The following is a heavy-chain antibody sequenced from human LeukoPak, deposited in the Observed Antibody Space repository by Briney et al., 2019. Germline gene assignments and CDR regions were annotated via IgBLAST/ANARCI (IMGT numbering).Heavy chain of an antibody. D-gene: IGHD6-19*01. Sequence: GGSLRLSCAASGFTFSSYWMHWVRQAPGKGLVRVSRINSDGSSTSYADSVKGRFTISRDNAKNTLYLQMNSLRAEDTAVYYCARETAVAGIDYWGQGTLVTVSS. J-gene: IGHJ4*02. CDR3: ARETAVAGIDY. V-gene: IGHV3-74*01. CDR2: INSDGSST. CDR1: GFTFSSYW.